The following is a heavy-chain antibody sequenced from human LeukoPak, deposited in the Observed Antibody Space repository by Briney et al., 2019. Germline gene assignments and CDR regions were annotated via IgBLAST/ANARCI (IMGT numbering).Heavy chain of an antibody. CDR3: ARAPYYYDDSGYYYDIFYYGMDV. D-gene: IGHD3-22*01. J-gene: IGHJ6*02. CDR1: GFTVSSNY. Sequence: GGSLRLSCAASGFTVSSNYMNWVRQAPGKGLEWVSVTYSGGTTYYADSVEGRFTISRDNSKNMLYLQMNSLRAEDTAVYYCARAPYYYDDSGYYYDIFYYGMDVWGQGTTVTVSS. V-gene: IGHV3-53*01. CDR2: TYSGGTT.